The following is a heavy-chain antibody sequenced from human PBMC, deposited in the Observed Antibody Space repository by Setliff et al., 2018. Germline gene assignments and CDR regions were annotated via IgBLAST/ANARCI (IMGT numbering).Heavy chain of an antibody. J-gene: IGHJ4*02. CDR2: IIPIFGTA. CDR1: GGTFSSYA. Sequence: ASVKVSCKASGGTFSSYAISWVRQAPGQGLEWMGRIIPIFGTANYAQTFQGRVTITADKSTSTAYMELSSLRSEDTAVYYCARGPSWQGGAYYFDFWGQGTLVTVSS. CDR3: ARGPSWQGGAYYFDF. V-gene: IGHV1-69*06. D-gene: IGHD1-26*01.